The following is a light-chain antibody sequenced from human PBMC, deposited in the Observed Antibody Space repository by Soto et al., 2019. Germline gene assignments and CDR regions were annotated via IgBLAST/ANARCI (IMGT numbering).Light chain of an antibody. V-gene: IGLV1-44*01. CDR2: EVS. Sequence: QSVLTQPPSASGTPGQRVTISCSGSSSNIGSNTVNWYQQLPGTAPKLMIYEVSKRPSGVPDRFSGSKSGNTASLTVSGLQAEDEADYYCSSYAGSNNYVFGTGTKVTVL. J-gene: IGLJ1*01. CDR3: SSYAGSNNYV. CDR1: SSNIGSNT.